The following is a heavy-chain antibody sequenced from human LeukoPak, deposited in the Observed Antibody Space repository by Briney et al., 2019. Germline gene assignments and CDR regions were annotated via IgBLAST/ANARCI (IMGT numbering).Heavy chain of an antibody. CDR2: INPNSGGT. D-gene: IGHD5-24*01. CDR3: AIFHLSLDGYDYKSAFDI. Sequence: GASVKVSCKASGYTFTGYYMHWVRQAPGQGLEWMGWINPNSGGTNYAQKFQGRVTMTRDTSISTAYMELSRLRSDDTAVYYCAIFHLSLDGYDYKSAFDIWGQGTMVTVSS. CDR1: GYTFTGYY. V-gene: IGHV1-2*02. J-gene: IGHJ3*02.